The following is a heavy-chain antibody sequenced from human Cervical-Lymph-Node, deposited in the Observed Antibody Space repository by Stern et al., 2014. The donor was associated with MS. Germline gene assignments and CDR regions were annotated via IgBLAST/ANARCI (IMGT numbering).Heavy chain of an antibody. Sequence: EEQLVQSGGGLVQPGGALRLSCEGFGFTFTNYWMHWVRQDPGKGLVWVSRIKRDGSSIRYADFVQGRFTISRDNAKNTLYLQMNSLRVEDTAVYYCARDADSGGYSWFDPWGQGTLVTVSS. V-gene: IGHV3-74*01. CDR3: ARDADSGGYSWFDP. CDR1: GFTFTNYW. D-gene: IGHD1-26*01. J-gene: IGHJ5*02. CDR2: IKRDGSSI.